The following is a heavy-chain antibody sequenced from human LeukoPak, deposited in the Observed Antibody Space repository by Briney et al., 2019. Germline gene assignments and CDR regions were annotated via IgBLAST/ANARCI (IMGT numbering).Heavy chain of an antibody. J-gene: IGHJ4*02. V-gene: IGHV3-15*01. CDR1: GFTLNNAW. CDR2: IKRETDGGTI. Sequence: PGGSLRLSCAASGFTLNNAWMSWVRQAPGKGLEWLGRIKRETDGGTIDYAAPVKGRFTISRDDSRNTLYLQMDSLKIEDTAVYYCAKDFRATPAAMLRDYWGQGTLVTVSS. CDR3: AKDFRATPAAMLRDY. D-gene: IGHD2-2*01.